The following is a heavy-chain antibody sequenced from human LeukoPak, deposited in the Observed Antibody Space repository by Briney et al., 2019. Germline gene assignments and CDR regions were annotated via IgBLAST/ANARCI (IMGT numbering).Heavy chain of an antibody. D-gene: IGHD6-13*01. Sequence: GGSLRLSCAASGFTFSTYAMTWVRQAPGKGLEWVSLISGTGGSTYYADSVKGRFTISRDNSKNTLYLQMNSLRAEDTAVYYCAKDPSGYSSSWYGDVLDYWGQGTLVTVSS. J-gene: IGHJ4*02. CDR2: ISGTGGST. CDR1: GFTFSTYA. V-gene: IGHV3-23*01. CDR3: AKDPSGYSSSWYGDVLDY.